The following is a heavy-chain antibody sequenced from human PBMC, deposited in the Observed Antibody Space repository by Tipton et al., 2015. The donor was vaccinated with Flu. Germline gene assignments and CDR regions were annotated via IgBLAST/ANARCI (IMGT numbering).Heavy chain of an antibody. Sequence: TLSLTCAVSGYSISSGGYSWSWIRQPPGKGLEWIGYIYHSGSTYYNPSLKSRVTISVDRSKNQFSLKLSSVTAADTAVYYCARALWIEGYFDYWGQGTLVTVSS. D-gene: IGHD3-3*01. CDR3: ARALWIEGYFDY. CDR2: IYHSGST. J-gene: IGHJ4*02. CDR1: GYSISSGGYS. V-gene: IGHV4-30-2*01.